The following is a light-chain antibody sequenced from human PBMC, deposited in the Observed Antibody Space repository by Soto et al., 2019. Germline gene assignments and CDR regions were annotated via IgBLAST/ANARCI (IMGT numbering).Light chain of an antibody. CDR2: GNS. Sequence: QSVLTQPPSASGTPGQRVTLSCSGGSSNIGFNAVNWYQQLPGAAPKLLMHGNSQRPSGVPERFSGSKSGTSASLAIIGLRTEDEADYYCAWDDSLSGVVFGGGTKLTVL. V-gene: IGLV1-47*02. J-gene: IGLJ3*02. CDR3: AWDDSLSGVV. CDR1: SSNIGFNA.